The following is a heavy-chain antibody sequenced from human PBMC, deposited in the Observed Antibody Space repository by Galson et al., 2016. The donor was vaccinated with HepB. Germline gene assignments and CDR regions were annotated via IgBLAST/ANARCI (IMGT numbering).Heavy chain of an antibody. CDR1: GFTFSTCA. Sequence: SLRLSCAGTGFTFSTCAMSWVRQAPGKRLEWVSAISGSGDTTYYADSVKGRFSISRDNSKNTLYLQMNSLRAEDTAVYYCARAWGNYGMDVWGQGTTVTVSS. D-gene: IGHD7-27*01. CDR2: ISGSGDTT. CDR3: ARAWGNYGMDV. J-gene: IGHJ6*02. V-gene: IGHV3-23*01.